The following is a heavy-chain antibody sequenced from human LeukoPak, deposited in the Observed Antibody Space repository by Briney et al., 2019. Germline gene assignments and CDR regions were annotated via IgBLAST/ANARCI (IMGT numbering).Heavy chain of an antibody. V-gene: IGHV1-3*01. D-gene: IGHD3-10*01. Sequence: EASVKVSCKTSGYNFASYTMHWLRQAPGQSPEWIGSINGDNGNTKYSEKFQGRVTFTRDTSASSAYMELSRLRSEDTAVYYCARSSSGTYHYWGQGTLVTVSS. CDR3: ARSSSGTYHY. CDR2: INGDNGNT. CDR1: GYNFASYT. J-gene: IGHJ4*02.